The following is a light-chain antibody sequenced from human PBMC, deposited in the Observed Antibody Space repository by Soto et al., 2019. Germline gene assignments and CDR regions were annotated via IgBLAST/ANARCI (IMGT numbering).Light chain of an antibody. J-gene: IGKJ4*01. V-gene: IGKV3-15*01. CDR3: QQYKNRPLT. Sequence: EIVMTQSPATLSVSPGERATLSCRASQSVCSNLAWYQQKPGQAPRLLIYGVSTMATGIPASYSGSGSGTEFTIPIRSLQSEHFALNHCQQYKNRPLTLDRGGKVDI. CDR1: QSVCSN. CDR2: GVS.